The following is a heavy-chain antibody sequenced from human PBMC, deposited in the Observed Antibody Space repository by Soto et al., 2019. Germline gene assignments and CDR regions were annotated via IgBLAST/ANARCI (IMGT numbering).Heavy chain of an antibody. V-gene: IGHV1-3*01. CDR1: GFTFIKYA. CDR3: ARDYADIAVAGIPLLAH. D-gene: IGHD6-19*01. Sequence: QVQLEQSGAEVKKPGASVNVSCKASGFTFIKYAMHWVRQAPGQRPEWMGWINAGNGNTRYSQRWQGRVTITRDTSASTVYMDLSSLRSEDTAVYYCARDYADIAVAGIPLLAHWGQGTLVTVSS. J-gene: IGHJ4*01. CDR2: INAGNGNT.